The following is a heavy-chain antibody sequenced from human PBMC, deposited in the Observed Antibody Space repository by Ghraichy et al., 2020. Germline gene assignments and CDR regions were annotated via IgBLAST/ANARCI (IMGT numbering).Heavy chain of an antibody. CDR1: GFTFDDYT. V-gene: IGHV3-43*01. CDR2: ISWDGGST. J-gene: IGHJ4*02. D-gene: IGHD6-19*01. Sequence: GESLNISCAASGFTFDDYTMHWVRQAPGKGLEWVSLISWDGGSTYYADSVKGRFTISRDNSKNSLYLQMNSLRTEDTALYYCAKDKVGSGWPYYFDYWGQGTLVTVSS. CDR3: AKDKVGSGWPYYFDY.